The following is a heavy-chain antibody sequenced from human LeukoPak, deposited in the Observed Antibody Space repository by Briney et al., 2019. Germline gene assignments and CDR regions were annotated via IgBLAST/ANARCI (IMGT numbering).Heavy chain of an antibody. CDR1: GFTFGDYD. CDR2: LRSKTYGGTT. CDR3: SRASERWLRSEYFQH. D-gene: IGHD5-24*01. Sequence: GGSLRLSCTASGFTFGDYDMSWVRQAPGKGLEWLGFLRSKTYGGTTEYAASVKGRFTISRDDSKNIAYLQMNSLKTEDTAVYYCSRASERWLRSEYFQHWGQGTLVTVSS. J-gene: IGHJ1*01. V-gene: IGHV3-49*04.